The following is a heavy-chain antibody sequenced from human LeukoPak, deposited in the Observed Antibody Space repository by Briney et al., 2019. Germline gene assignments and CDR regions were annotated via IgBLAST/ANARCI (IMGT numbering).Heavy chain of an antibody. CDR1: GGSISSSSYY. CDR3: ARSYGDFIFDY. J-gene: IGHJ4*02. CDR2: IYYSGST. V-gene: IGHV4-39*01. D-gene: IGHD4-17*01. Sequence: SETLSPTCTVSGGSISSSSYYWGWIRQPPGKGLEWIGSIYYSGSTYYNPSLKSRVTISVDTSKNQFSLKLSSVTAADTAVYYCARSYGDFIFDYWGQGTLVTVSS.